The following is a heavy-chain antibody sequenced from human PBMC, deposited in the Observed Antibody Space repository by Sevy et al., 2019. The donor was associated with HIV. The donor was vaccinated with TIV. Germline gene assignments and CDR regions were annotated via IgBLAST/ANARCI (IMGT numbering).Heavy chain of an antibody. CDR2: VWFDGSHK. Sequence: GGSLRLSCAASGFTFSNYGMHWVRQAPGKGLQWVAVVWFDGSHKYYVDSVKGRFTISRDNSKNTLYLQMNSLRAEDTAIYYCAREVGTGDLDFWGQGTLVTVSS. CDR1: GFTFSNYG. J-gene: IGHJ4*02. V-gene: IGHV3-33*01. CDR3: AREVGTGDLDF. D-gene: IGHD2-21*01.